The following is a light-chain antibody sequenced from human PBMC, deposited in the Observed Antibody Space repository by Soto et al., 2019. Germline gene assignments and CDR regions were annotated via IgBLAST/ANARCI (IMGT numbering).Light chain of an antibody. CDR3: QHYSSYSST. J-gene: IGKJ1*01. CDR1: QTISNW. CDR2: DAS. V-gene: IGKV1-5*01. Sequence: DILMTQSPSTLSASVGDRVTITCRASQTISNWLAWYQQKPGKAPKLLIYDASILESGVPSRFSGSGSGTEFTLTISSLQPDDFAAYYCQHYSSYSSTFGQGTKVDI.